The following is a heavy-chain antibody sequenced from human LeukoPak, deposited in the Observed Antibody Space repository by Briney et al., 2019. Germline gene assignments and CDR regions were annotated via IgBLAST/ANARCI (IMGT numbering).Heavy chain of an antibody. V-gene: IGHV3-33*01. CDR3: ARYCSGGTCKLGYYYYGMDV. CDR2: IWYDGSIK. Sequence: GGSLRLSCAASGFTFSNYGMHWVRQAPGKGLEWVADIWYDGSIKYYADSVKGRFSISRENSKNTLYLQMNSLRAEDTAVYYCARYCSGGTCKLGYYYYGMDVWGPGTTVTVSS. CDR1: GFTFSNYG. J-gene: IGHJ6*02. D-gene: IGHD2-15*01.